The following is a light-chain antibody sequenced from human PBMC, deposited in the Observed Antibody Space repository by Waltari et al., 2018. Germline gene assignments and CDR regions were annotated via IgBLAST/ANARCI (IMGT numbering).Light chain of an antibody. J-gene: IGKJ2*01. CDR3: QQRSNWTPHT. CDR2: DPS. CDR1: QSVGNY. Sequence: EIVLTQSPATPSLSPGDTATPSCRASQSVGNYLAWYQQKPGQAPRLLIYDPSNRATGIPATFRGSGSGTDFTLTISSLEAEDFAVYYCQQRSNWTPHTFGQGARLEIK. V-gene: IGKV3-11*01.